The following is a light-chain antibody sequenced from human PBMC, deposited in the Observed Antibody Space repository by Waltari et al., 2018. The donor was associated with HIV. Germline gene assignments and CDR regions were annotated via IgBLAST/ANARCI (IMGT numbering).Light chain of an antibody. Sequence: SALTQPPSASGSPGQSVTISCTGTRSDVGGYTLVSWYQQHPGKYPIRLVYEFTKRPPGVPNRFSGSKSGNTASLTVSWLQAEDEADYYCVSYAGVRDRWVFGGGTKLTVL. CDR1: RSDVGGYTL. V-gene: IGLV2-8*01. J-gene: IGLJ3*02. CDR3: VSYAGVRDRWV. CDR2: EFT.